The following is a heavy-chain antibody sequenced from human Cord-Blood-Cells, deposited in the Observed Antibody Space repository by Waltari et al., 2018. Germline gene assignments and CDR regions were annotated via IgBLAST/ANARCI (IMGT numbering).Heavy chain of an antibody. J-gene: IGHJ6*04. D-gene: IGHD2-2*01. CDR1: GFTFSSYW. Sequence: EVQLVESGGGLVQPGGSLRLSCAASGFTFSSYWMSWVRQAPGKGLEWVANIKQGVSGKYYGDAVKGRFTISRDNAKNSLYLQMNSLRAEDTAVYYCARDDCSSTSCYFREGMDVWGKGTTVTVSS. CDR3: ARDDCSSTSCYFREGMDV. CDR2: IKQGVSGK. V-gene: IGHV3-7*01.